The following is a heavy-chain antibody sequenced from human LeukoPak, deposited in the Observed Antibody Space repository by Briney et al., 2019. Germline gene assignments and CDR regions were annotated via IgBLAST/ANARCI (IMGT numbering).Heavy chain of an antibody. Sequence: ASVNVSCKASGYTFTSYGISWVRQAPGQGLEWMGWISAYNGNTNYAQKLQGRVTMTTDTSTSTAYMELRSLRSDDTAVYYCARSWSYGDYLSQFSDPWGQGTLVTVSS. CDR1: GYTFTSYG. CDR2: ISAYNGNT. J-gene: IGHJ5*02. D-gene: IGHD4-17*01. CDR3: ARSWSYGDYLSQFSDP. V-gene: IGHV1-18*01.